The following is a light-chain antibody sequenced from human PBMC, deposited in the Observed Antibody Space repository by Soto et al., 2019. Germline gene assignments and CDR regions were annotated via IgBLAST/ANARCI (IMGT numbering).Light chain of an antibody. CDR1: QSVSSNY. Sequence: EIGLTQSPGPLPLSPGERASLSCMASQSVSSNYIASYQRKPGEAPRLLIYRASTRATGIPDRFSGTGSGTDFTLTISRLEPEDFALYYCQEYGDSPYTVGQWTKLEIK. CDR2: RAS. CDR3: QEYGDSPYT. V-gene: IGKV3-20*01. J-gene: IGKJ2*01.